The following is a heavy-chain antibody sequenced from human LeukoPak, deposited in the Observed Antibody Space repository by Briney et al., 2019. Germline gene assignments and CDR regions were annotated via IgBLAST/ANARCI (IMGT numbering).Heavy chain of an antibody. CDR3: ASSIVYCSSTSCYFN. Sequence: ASVKVSCKASGYTFTGYYMHWVRQAPGQGLEWMGWINPNSGGTNYAQKFQGRVTMTRDTSISTAYMELSRLRSDDTAVYYCASSIVYCSSTSCYFNWGQGTLVTVSS. V-gene: IGHV1-2*02. CDR1: GYTFTGYY. CDR2: INPNSGGT. J-gene: IGHJ4*02. D-gene: IGHD2-2*01.